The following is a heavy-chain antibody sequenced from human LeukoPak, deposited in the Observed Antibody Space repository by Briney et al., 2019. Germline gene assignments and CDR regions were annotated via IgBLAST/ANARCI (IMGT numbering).Heavy chain of an antibody. Sequence: ASVKVCCKASGYTLTSYDINWMPHANGQGLEWMGWMNPNSGNTGYAQKFQGRVTMTRNTSISTAYMELSSLRSEDTAVYYCARGRRFLEWLSDYWGQGTLVTVSS. CDR1: GYTLTSYD. V-gene: IGHV1-8*01. D-gene: IGHD3-3*01. J-gene: IGHJ4*02. CDR2: MNPNSGNT. CDR3: ARGRRFLEWLSDY.